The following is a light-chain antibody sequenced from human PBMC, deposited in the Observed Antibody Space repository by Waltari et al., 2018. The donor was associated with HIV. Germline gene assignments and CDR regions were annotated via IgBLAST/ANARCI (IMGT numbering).Light chain of an antibody. V-gene: IGKV3-15*01. J-gene: IGKJ1*01. CDR3: QQYNKWPGT. Sequence: VMTQSPATLSVSPGERATLSCRASQSVSSNLAWYQQKPGQAPRLLIYGASTRATGIPARFSGSGSGTEFTLTISSLQSEDFAVYYCQQYNKWPGTFGQGTKVEIK. CDR1: QSVSSN. CDR2: GAS.